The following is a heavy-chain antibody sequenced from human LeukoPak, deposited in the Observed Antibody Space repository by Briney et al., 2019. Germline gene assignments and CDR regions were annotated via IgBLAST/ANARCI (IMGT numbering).Heavy chain of an antibody. Sequence: GGSLRLSCAASGFTFDDYAMHWVRQAPGKGLEWVSGISWNSGSIGYADSVKGRFTISRDNSKNTLYLQMNSLRAEDTAVYYCTTDFESGITIFGVVPGYYYMDVWGKGTTVTVSS. D-gene: IGHD3-3*01. V-gene: IGHV3-9*01. CDR3: TTDFESGITIFGVVPGYYYMDV. CDR2: ISWNSGSI. J-gene: IGHJ6*03. CDR1: GFTFDDYA.